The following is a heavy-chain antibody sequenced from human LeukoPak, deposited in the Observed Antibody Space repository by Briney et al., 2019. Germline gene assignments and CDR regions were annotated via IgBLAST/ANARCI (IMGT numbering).Heavy chain of an antibody. CDR3: ARHAVYGSGSYEDY. J-gene: IGHJ4*02. V-gene: IGHV4-61*08. D-gene: IGHD3-10*01. CDR1: GGSISSGDYY. Sequence: SQTLSLTCTVSGGSISSGDYYWSWIRQPPGKGLEWIGYIYYSGSTNYNPSLKSRVTISVDTSKNQFSLKLSSVTAADTAVYYCARHAVYGSGSYEDYWGQGTLVTVSS. CDR2: IYYSGST.